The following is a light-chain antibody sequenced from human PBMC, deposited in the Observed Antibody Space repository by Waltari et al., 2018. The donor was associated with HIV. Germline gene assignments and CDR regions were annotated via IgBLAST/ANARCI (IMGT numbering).Light chain of an antibody. Sequence: QSVLTQPPSVSAAPGQKVTIPCSGSSSNIGNNYVSWYQQFPGTAPKLLIYETNKPPFEIADRFSGSKSGTSATLGITGLQTADEADYYCGTWDSSLSVVVFGGGTKVTVL. CDR2: ETN. CDR3: GTWDSSLSVVV. V-gene: IGLV1-51*02. CDR1: SSNIGNNY. J-gene: IGLJ2*01.